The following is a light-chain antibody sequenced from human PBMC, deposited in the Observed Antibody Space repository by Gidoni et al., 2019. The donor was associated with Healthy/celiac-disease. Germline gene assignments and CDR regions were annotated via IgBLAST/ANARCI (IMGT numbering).Light chain of an antibody. J-gene: IGKJ5*01. Sequence: AIRMTQPPSSFSASTGDRVTITCRASQGISSYLAWYQQKPGKAPKLLIYAASTLQSGVPSRFSGSGSGTDFTLTISCLQSEDFATYYCQQYYSYPSITFGQGTRLEIK. CDR1: QGISSY. V-gene: IGKV1-8*01. CDR3: QQYYSYPSIT. CDR2: AAS.